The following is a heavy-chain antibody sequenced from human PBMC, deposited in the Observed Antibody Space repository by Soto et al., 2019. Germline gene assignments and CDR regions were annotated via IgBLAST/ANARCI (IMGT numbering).Heavy chain of an antibody. J-gene: IGHJ3*02. CDR2: IKSKTDGGTT. D-gene: IGHD3-22*01. V-gene: IGHV3-15*07. CDR3: TTPGDPYYYDSSGYRMDI. Sequence: GGSLRLSCAASGFTFSNAWMNWVRQAPGKGLEWVGRIKSKTDGGTTDYNAPVKGRFTISRDDSKKTLYLQMNSLKTEYTAVYYFTTPGDPYYYDSSGYRMDIWGQGTMVTVSS. CDR1: GFTFSNAW.